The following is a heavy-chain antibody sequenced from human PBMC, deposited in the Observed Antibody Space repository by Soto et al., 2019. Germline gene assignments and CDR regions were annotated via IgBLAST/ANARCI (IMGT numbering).Heavy chain of an antibody. CDR3: ARGRGIAVARRWFDP. Sequence: QVQLQQWGAGLLKPSETLSLTCAVYGWSFSGYYWSWIRQPPVKCVEWIGEINHSGSTNYNPSLKSRVTLSVDTSKNQFSLKLSSVTAADTAVYYCARGRGIAVARRWFDPWGHGTLVTVSS. D-gene: IGHD6-19*01. CDR1: GWSFSGYY. CDR2: INHSGST. V-gene: IGHV4-34*01. J-gene: IGHJ5*02.